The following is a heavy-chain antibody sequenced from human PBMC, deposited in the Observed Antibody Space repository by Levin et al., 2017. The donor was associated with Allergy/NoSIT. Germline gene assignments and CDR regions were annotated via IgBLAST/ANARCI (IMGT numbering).Heavy chain of an antibody. Sequence: GESLKISCAASGFTFSSYGMHWVRQAPGKGLEWVAVISYDGSNKYYADSVKGRFTISRDNSKNTLYLQMNSLRAEDTAVYYCAKIALVAGDYYYYGMDVWGQGTTVTVSS. CDR2: ISYDGSNK. D-gene: IGHD6-19*01. V-gene: IGHV3-30*18. J-gene: IGHJ6*02. CDR3: AKIALVAGDYYYYGMDV. CDR1: GFTFSSYG.